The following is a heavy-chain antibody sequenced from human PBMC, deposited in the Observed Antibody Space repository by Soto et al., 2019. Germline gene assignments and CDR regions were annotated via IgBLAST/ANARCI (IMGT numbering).Heavy chain of an antibody. J-gene: IGHJ4*02. V-gene: IGHV3-30*18. CDR1: GFTFSSYG. CDR3: AKDRNDYGDYPLDY. Sequence: ESGGGVVQPGRSLRPSCAASGFTFSSYGMHWVRQAPGKGLEWVAVISYDGSNKYYADSVKGRFTISRDNSKNTLYLQMNSLRAEDTAVYYCAKDRNDYGDYPLDYWGQGTLVTVSS. D-gene: IGHD4-17*01. CDR2: ISYDGSNK.